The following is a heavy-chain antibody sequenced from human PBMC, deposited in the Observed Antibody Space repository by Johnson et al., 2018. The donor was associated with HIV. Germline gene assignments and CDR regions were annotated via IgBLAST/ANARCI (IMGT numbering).Heavy chain of an antibody. V-gene: IGHV3-30-3*01. CDR2: ISYDGSNK. CDR1: GFTFSTYT. Sequence: QVQLVESGGGLVQPGKSLRLSCTASGFTFSTYTMHWVRQAPGKGLEWVAVISYDGSNKYYADSVKGRFTISRDNSKNSLYLQMNTLRVEDTAFYYCARESGQAFDVWGQGTMVTVSS. D-gene: IGHD6-25*01. CDR3: ARESGQAFDV. J-gene: IGHJ3*01.